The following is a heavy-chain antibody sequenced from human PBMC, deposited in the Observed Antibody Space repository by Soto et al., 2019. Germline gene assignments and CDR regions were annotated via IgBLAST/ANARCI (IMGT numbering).Heavy chain of an antibody. V-gene: IGHV3-43*01. CDR3: AKDIANYGPGYYYYGMDV. CDR2: ISWDGGST. D-gene: IGHD1-7*01. J-gene: IGHJ6*02. CDR1: GFTFEDYT. Sequence: GGSLRLSCEASGFTFEDYTMHWVRQAPGKGLEWVSLISWDGGSTYYADSVKGRFTISRDNSKNSLYLQMNSLRTEDTALYYCAKDIANYGPGYYYYGMDVWGQGTTVTVSS.